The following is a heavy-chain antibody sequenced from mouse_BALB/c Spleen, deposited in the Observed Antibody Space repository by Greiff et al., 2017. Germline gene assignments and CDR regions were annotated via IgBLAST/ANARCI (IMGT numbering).Heavy chain of an antibody. CDR1: GFNIKDYY. Sequence: EVQLQQSGAELVRPGALVKLSCKASGFNIKDYYMHWVKQRPEQGLEWIGWIDPENGNTIYDPKFQGKASITADTSSNTAYLQLSSLTAEDTAVYYCARKRDYGGAMDYWGQGTSVTVSS. V-gene: IGHV14-1*02. J-gene: IGHJ4*01. CDR3: ARKRDYGGAMDY. D-gene: IGHD1-1*01. CDR2: IDPENGNT.